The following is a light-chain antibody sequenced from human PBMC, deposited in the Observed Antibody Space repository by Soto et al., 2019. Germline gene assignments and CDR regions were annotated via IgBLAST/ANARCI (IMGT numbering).Light chain of an antibody. Sequence: DIVMTQSPDSLAVSLGERATINCKSSQSVFYSSNNKNYLAWYQQKSGQPPKLLIYWASTRESGVPDRFSGSGSGTDFTLPISSLQAEDVAVYYCQQYYGTPYTFGQGTKLEIK. V-gene: IGKV4-1*01. CDR1: QSVFYSSNNKNY. CDR2: WAS. CDR3: QQYYGTPYT. J-gene: IGKJ2*01.